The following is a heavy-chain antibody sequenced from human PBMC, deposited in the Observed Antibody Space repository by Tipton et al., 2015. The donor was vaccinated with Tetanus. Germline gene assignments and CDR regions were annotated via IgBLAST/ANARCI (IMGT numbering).Heavy chain of an antibody. CDR2: IYIGGSI. CDR1: GFSVSNNY. Sequence: SLRLSCAASGFSVSNNYMSWVRQAPGKGLEWVSVIYIGGSIYYTDSVKGRFTISRGNSKNTLYLQMNSLSAEDTAVYYCARDIAIVRARDWYFDVWGRGTLVTVSS. J-gene: IGHJ2*01. CDR3: ARDIAIVRARDWYFDV. D-gene: IGHD2/OR15-2a*01. V-gene: IGHV3-53*01.